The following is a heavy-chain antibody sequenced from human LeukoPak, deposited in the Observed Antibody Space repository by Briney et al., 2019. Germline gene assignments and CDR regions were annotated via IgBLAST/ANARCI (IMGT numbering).Heavy chain of an antibody. V-gene: IGHV4-59*01. CDR3: AVGAIRYYFDY. Sequence: PSETLSLTCTVSGGSISSYYWSWIRQPPGKGLEWIGYIYYSGSTNYNPSLKSRVTISVDTSKNQFSLKLSSVTAADTAVYYCAVGAIRYYFDYWGQGTLVTVSS. CDR2: IYYSGST. CDR1: GGSISSYY. D-gene: IGHD1-26*01. J-gene: IGHJ4*02.